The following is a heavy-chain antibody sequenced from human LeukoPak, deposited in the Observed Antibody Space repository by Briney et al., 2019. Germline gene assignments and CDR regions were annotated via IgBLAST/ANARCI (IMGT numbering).Heavy chain of an antibody. V-gene: IGHV3-21*01. D-gene: IGHD6-6*01. CDR2: ITSSSSYI. Sequence: GGSLRLSCAASGFTFSSYSMNWVRQAPGKGLEWVSSITSSSSYIYYADSVKGRFTISRDNAKNSLYQQMNSLRAEDTAVYYCARVKIAARYFDYWGQGTLVTVSS. J-gene: IGHJ4*02. CDR3: ARVKIAARYFDY. CDR1: GFTFSSYS.